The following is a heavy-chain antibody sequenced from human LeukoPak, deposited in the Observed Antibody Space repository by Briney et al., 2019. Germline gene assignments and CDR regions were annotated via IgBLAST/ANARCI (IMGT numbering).Heavy chain of an antibody. CDR2: VYTSGIT. CDR3: ARDRAGYWADY. V-gene: IGHV4-61*02. D-gene: IGHD2-8*02. Sequence: SETLSLTCTVPGGSISSGSYYWSWVRQPAGKGLEWIGRVYTSGITDYNPSLKSRVTISVDTSKNQFSLRLNSVTAADTAVYYCARDRAGYWADYWGQGILVTVSS. J-gene: IGHJ4*02. CDR1: GGSISSGSYY.